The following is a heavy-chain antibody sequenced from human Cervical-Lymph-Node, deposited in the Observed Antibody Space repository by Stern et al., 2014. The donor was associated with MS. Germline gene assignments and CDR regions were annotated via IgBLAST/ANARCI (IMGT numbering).Heavy chain of an antibody. D-gene: IGHD1-1*01. Sequence: VQLVESGAEVKKPGSSVKVSCKASGDTFTDYAISWVRQAPGQGPEWRGGIHPIFNSADYAQKFQGRLTITADKARSTAYMELSSLTSEDTAVYYCAREVGSLAMDVWGQGTTVIVSS. CDR3: AREVGSLAMDV. J-gene: IGHJ6*01. CDR1: GDTFTDYA. V-gene: IGHV1-69*06. CDR2: IHPIFNSA.